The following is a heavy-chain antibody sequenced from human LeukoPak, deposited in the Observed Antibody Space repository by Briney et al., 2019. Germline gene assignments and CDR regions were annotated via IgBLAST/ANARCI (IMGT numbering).Heavy chain of an antibody. Sequence: GGSLRLSCAASGFTFSSYAMSWVRQAPGKGLEWVSVISNSGGSTFYADSVKGRSTISRDNSKNTLYLQMNSLRAEDTAVYYCAERASGSGTSLYYFDYWGQGTLVTVSS. CDR2: ISNSGGST. J-gene: IGHJ4*02. D-gene: IGHD3-10*01. V-gene: IGHV3-23*01. CDR1: GFTFSSYA. CDR3: AERASGSGTSLYYFDY.